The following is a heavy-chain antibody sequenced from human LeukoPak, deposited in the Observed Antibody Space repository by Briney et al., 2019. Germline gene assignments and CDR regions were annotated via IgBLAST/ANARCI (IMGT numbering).Heavy chain of an antibody. Sequence: SETLSLTCTVSGGSISSYFWSWIRQPPGKGLEWIGYIYYSGSTNHNPSLKSRVTISVDTSKNQFSLRLSSVTAADTAVYYCARVLGQQVPRAFDYWGQGTLVTVSS. V-gene: IGHV4-59*01. CDR1: GGSISSYF. J-gene: IGHJ4*02. CDR2: IYYSGST. D-gene: IGHD6-13*01. CDR3: ARVLGQQVPRAFDY.